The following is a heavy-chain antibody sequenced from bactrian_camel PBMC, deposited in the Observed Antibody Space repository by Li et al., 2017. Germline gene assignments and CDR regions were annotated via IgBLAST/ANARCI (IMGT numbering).Heavy chain of an antibody. D-gene: IGHD6*01. J-gene: IGHJ4*01. CDR1: GDIANFNY. CDR2: IYTDGGRT. Sequence: HVQLVESGGGSVQTGGSLRLSCATSGDIANFNYKGWFRQAPGKKREGVAIIYTDGGRTYYASSVKGRFTISKENAKNTLYLQMTSLKPEDTAMYYCAASLAYRCSTLVGNAAAVNYWGQGTQVTVS. V-gene: IGHV3S54*01. CDR3: AASLAYRCSTLVGNAAAVNY.